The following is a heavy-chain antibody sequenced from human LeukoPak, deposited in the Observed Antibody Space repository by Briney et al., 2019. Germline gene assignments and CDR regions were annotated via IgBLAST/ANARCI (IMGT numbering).Heavy chain of an antibody. CDR2: IWYDGSNK. J-gene: IGHJ6*02. V-gene: IGHV3-33*01. Sequence: GRSLRLSCAASGFTFSSYGMHWVRQAPGKGLEWVAVIWYDGSNKYYADSVKGRFTISRDNSKNTLYLQMSSLRAEDTAVYYCARAREGSSSWYRKYYYYGMDVWGQGTTVTVSS. CDR1: GFTFSSYG. CDR3: ARAREGSSSWYRKYYYYGMDV. D-gene: IGHD6-13*01.